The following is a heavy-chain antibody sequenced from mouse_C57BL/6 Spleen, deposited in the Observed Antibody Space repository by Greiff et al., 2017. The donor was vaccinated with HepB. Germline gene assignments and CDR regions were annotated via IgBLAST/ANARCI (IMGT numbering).Heavy chain of an antibody. CDR3: ARGGIHYDYTVFAY. CDR1: GYAFTNYL. D-gene: IGHD2-4*01. J-gene: IGHJ3*01. V-gene: IGHV1-54*01. Sequence: QVQLQQSGAELVRPGTSVKVSCKASGYAFTNYLIEWVKQRPGQGLEWIGVINPGSGGTNYNEKFKGKATLTADKSSSTAYMQLSSLTSEDSAVYFYARGGIHYDYTVFAYWGQGTLVTVSA. CDR2: INPGSGGT.